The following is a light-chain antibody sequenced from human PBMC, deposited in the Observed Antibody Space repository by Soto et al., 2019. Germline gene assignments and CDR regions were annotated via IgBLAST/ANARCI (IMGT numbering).Light chain of an antibody. CDR2: TND. V-gene: IGLV1-44*01. CDR1: SSNIGSNT. Sequence: QSVLTQPPSASGTPGQRVTISCSGSSSNIGSNTVNWYQQLPGTAPKLLIYTNDQRPSGVPDRFSGSKSGTSASLAISGLQFEDEADYHCSSWDDNFDAEVFGAGTQLTVL. CDR3: SSWDDNFDAEV. J-gene: IGLJ7*01.